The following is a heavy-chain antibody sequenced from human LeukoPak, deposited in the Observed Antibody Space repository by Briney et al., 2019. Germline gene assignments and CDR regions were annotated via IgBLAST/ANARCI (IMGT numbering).Heavy chain of an antibody. D-gene: IGHD5-18*01. J-gene: IGHJ4*02. CDR3: AKDLILGYSYRHHLDS. CDR1: GFTFSTYA. V-gene: IGHV3-23*01. Sequence: GGSLRLSFVASGFTFSTYAMSWVRQAPGKGLEWVSAISGTGGTTHYADSVKGRFTISRDKSKNTLYLQMDSLRAEDTAVYYCAKDLILGYSYRHHLDSWGQGTLVTVSS. CDR2: ISGTGGTT.